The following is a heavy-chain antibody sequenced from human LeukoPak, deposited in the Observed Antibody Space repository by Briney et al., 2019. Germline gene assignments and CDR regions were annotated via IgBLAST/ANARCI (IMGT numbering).Heavy chain of an antibody. J-gene: IGHJ5*02. D-gene: IGHD2-15*01. CDR3: ARGGSGGSGGWFDP. V-gene: IGHV1-18*01. Sequence: GASVKVSCKASGYTFTNYGISWVRQAPGQGLEWLGWISPHNGNTIYAQKLQGRVTMTTDTSTSTAYMDLRSLRSDDTAVYYCARGGSGGSGGWFDPWGQGTLVTVSS. CDR1: GYTFTNYG. CDR2: ISPHNGNT.